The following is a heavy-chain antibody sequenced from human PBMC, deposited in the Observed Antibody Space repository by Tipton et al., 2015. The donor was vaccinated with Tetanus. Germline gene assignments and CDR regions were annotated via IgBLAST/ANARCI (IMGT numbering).Heavy chain of an antibody. CDR2: INHSGST. V-gene: IGHV4-34*01. CDR1: GGSFSGYY. J-gene: IGHJ6*02. CDR3: AGGGHYYYYGMDV. Sequence: TLSLTCAVYGGSFSGYYWSWIRQPPGKGLEWIGEINHSGSTNYNPSLKSRVTISVDTPKNQFSLKLSSVTAADTAVYYCAGGGHYYYYGMDVWGQGTPVTVSS.